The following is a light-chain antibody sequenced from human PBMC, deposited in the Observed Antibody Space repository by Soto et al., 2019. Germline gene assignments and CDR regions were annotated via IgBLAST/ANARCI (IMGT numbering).Light chain of an antibody. CDR2: GAT. Sequence: EIVLTQSPGTLSLSPGERATLSCRASQNVNRSYLAWYQQKPGQAPRLIIYGATTRATGIPARFSGSGSGTDFTLTISSLEPEDFAFYYCQLRSNWHPLTFGGGTKVDIK. CDR1: QNVNRSY. J-gene: IGKJ4*01. CDR3: QLRSNWHPLT. V-gene: IGKV3D-20*02.